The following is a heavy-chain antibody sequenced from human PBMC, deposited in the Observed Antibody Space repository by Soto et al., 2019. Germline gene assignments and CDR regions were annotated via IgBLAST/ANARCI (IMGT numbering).Heavy chain of an antibody. CDR3: ARVRRSGYCICTSCYRSSGWFDP. Sequence: SETLSLTCAVYGGSFSGYYWSWSRQPPGKGLEWIGEINHSGSTNYNPSLKSRVTISVATSKNQYSLKLSSVTAADTAVYYCARVRRSGYCICTSCYRSSGWFDPWGQGTLVTVSS. V-gene: IGHV4-34*01. CDR2: INHSGST. D-gene: IGHD2-2*02. CDR1: GGSFSGYY. J-gene: IGHJ5*02.